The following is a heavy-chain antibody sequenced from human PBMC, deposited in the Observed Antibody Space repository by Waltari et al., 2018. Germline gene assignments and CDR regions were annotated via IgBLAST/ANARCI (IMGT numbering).Heavy chain of an antibody. J-gene: IGHJ5*02. CDR2: IIPILGIA. Sequence: QVQLVQSGAEVKKPGSSVKVSCKASGGTFSSYAISWVRQAPGQGLEWMGGIIPILGIAHYAQKFQGRVTITADKSTSTAYMELSSLRSEDTAVYYCARDEDYYPPSWFDPWGQGTLVTVSS. CDR3: ARDEDYYPPSWFDP. V-gene: IGHV1-69*10. D-gene: IGHD3-10*01. CDR1: GGTFSSYA.